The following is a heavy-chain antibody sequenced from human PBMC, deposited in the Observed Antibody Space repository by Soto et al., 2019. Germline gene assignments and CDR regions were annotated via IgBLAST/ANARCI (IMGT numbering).Heavy chain of an antibody. J-gene: IGHJ4*02. CDR1: GFTFSRYG. V-gene: IGHV3-23*01. CDR2: ISGSGGTT. D-gene: IGHD4-17*01. CDR3: AKAPPDYGDYYYFDF. Sequence: EVQLLESGGGLVQPGGSLRLSCAASGFTFSRYGMSWVRQAPGKGLEWVSAISGSGGTTHYADSVKGRFTISRDNSKNTLYLQMNSLRAEDTAVYYCAKAPPDYGDYYYFDFWGQGTLVTVSS.